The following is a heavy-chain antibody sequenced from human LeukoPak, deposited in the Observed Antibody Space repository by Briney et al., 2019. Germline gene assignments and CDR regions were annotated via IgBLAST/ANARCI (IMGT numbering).Heavy chain of an antibody. J-gene: IGHJ6*02. Sequence: SETLSLTCTVSGGSISSYYWSWIRQPPGKGLEWIGYIYYSGSTNYNPSLKSRVTISVDTSKNQFSLKLSSVTAADTAVYYCARVDVAVAGYYYYGMDVWGQGTTVTVSS. CDR2: IYYSGST. D-gene: IGHD6-19*01. CDR3: ARVDVAVAGYYYYGMDV. V-gene: IGHV4-59*01. CDR1: GGSISSYY.